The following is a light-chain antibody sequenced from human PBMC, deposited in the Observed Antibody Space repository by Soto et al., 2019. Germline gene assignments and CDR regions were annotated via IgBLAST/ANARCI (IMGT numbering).Light chain of an antibody. J-gene: IGLJ2*01. CDR1: SSDVDAYNY. CDR2: GVS. CDR3: SSYTGGTSHVV. Sequence: QSVLTQPASVSGSPGQSITISCTATSSDVDAYNYVSWYQQHPGKAPKLMIYGVSGRPSGVSNRFSGSKSGNTASLTISGLQAEDEADFYCSSYTGGTSHVVFGGGTKVTVL. V-gene: IGLV2-14*03.